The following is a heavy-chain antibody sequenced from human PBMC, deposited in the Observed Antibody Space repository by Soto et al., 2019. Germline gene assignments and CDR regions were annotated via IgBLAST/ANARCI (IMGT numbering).Heavy chain of an antibody. CDR2: IYYSGST. CDR3: ARVWGGAFDI. CDR1: GGSISSYY. D-gene: IGHD3-10*01. Sequence: PSETLSLTCTVSGGSISSYYGSWIRQPPGKGLGWIGYIYYSGSTNYNPSLKSRVTISVDTSKNQFSLKLSSVTAADTAVYYCARVWGGAFDIWGQGTMVTVSS. J-gene: IGHJ3*02. V-gene: IGHV4-59*01.